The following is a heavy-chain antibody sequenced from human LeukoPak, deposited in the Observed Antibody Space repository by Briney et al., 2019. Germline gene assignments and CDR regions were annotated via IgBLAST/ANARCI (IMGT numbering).Heavy chain of an antibody. J-gene: IGHJ4*02. CDR3: ARSTYLDY. CDR2: IYHSGST. Sequence: SETLSLTCAVSGYSISSGYYWGWIRQPPGKGLEWIGSIYHSGSTYYNPSLKSRVTISVDTSKNQFSLKLSSVTAADTAVYYCARSTYLDYWGQGTLVTVSS. D-gene: IGHD2-2*01. CDR1: GYSISSGYY. V-gene: IGHV4-38-2*01.